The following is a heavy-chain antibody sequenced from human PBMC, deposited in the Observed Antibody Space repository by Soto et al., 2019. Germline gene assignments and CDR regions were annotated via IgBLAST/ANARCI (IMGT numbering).Heavy chain of an antibody. D-gene: IGHD2-21*01. Sequence: EVQLLESGGGLVQPGGSLRLSCETSGFTFSSYVMSWVRQTPGRGLEWVAAISGGGATYYRDSVKGRFTISRDNSKNTLFLQMGSLRAEDTAVYYCAKYCGANSCSRGFDYWGQGTLVTVSS. V-gene: IGHV3-23*02. CDR2: ISGGGAT. J-gene: IGHJ4*02. CDR3: AKYCGANSCSRGFDY. CDR1: GFTFSSYV.